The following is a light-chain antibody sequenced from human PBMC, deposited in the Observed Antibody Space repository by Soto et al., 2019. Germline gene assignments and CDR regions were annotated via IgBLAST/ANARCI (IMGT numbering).Light chain of an antibody. Sequence: DIQMTQSPSSLSASIGDRVTITCRANETINKYLNWYQHKLGKAPKALIYGASSLQSGVPSRFSGSGSGTDFTLTISSLQLEDFATYFCQQSYSTPFTFGPGTKVDI. V-gene: IGKV1-39*01. CDR2: GAS. J-gene: IGKJ3*01. CDR1: ETINKY. CDR3: QQSYSTPFT.